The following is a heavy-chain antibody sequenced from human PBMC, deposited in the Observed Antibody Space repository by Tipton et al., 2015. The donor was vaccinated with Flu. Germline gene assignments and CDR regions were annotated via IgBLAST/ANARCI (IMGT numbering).Heavy chain of an antibody. V-gene: IGHV3-30*04. J-gene: IGHJ4*02. CDR2: ISNDGSKM. CDR1: DFDFGLYV. CDR3: AGWIGGRSVFY. D-gene: IGHD6-19*01. Sequence: SLRLSCAASDFDFGLYVMHWVRQAPGKGLEWVAVISNDGSKMHYSDSVKGRFTISRDNSKDTVYLQMNILRTEDTAVYYCAGWIGGRSVFYSGQGALVTVAS.